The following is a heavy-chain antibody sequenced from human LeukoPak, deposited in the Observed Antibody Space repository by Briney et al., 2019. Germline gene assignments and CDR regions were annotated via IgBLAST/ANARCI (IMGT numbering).Heavy chain of an antibody. J-gene: IGHJ6*03. Sequence: SETLSLTCGVYGGSLSGFHWSWIRQPPGKGLEWVGEINDSGSTKYNPSLMSRVIISVDASKNHFSLKLSSVTAADTAVYYCATARRYSSSWYYYYYYMDVWGKGTTVTVSS. V-gene: IGHV4-34*01. D-gene: IGHD6-13*01. CDR3: ATARRYSSSWYYYYYYMDV. CDR1: GGSLSGFH. CDR2: INDSGST.